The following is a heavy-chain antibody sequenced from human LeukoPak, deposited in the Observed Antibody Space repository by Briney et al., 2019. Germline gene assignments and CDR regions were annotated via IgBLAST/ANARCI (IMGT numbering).Heavy chain of an antibody. V-gene: IGHV4-4*02. CDR1: GGSISSSNW. J-gene: IGHJ3*02. CDR2: INHSGST. D-gene: IGHD2/OR15-2a*01. Sequence: SGTLSLTCAVSGGSISSSNWWSWVRQPPGKGLEWIGEINHSGSTNYNPSLKSRVTISVDTSKNQFSLKLSSVTAADTAVYYCARVRIVRGAFDIWGQGTMVTVSS. CDR3: ARVRIVRGAFDI.